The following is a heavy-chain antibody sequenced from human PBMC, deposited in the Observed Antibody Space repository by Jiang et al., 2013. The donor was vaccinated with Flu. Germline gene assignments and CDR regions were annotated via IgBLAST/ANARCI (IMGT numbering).Heavy chain of an antibody. CDR1: GFTFSSYA. CDR2: ISYDGSNK. Sequence: AASGFTFSSYAMHWVRQAPGKGLEWVAVISYDGSNKYYADSVKGRFTISRDNSKNTLYLQMNSLRAEDTAVYYCARLNSDAFDIWGQGTMVTVSS. J-gene: IGHJ3*02. V-gene: IGHV3-30-3*01. CDR3: ARLNSDAFDI.